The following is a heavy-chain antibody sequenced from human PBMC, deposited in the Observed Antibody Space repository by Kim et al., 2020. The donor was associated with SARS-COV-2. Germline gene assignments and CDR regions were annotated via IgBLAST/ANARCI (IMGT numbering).Heavy chain of an antibody. D-gene: IGHD3-22*01. CDR2: IWYDGSNK. Sequence: GGSLRLSCAASGFTFSSYGMHWVRQAPGKGLEWVAVIWYDGSNKYYADSVKGRFTISRDNSKNTLYLQMNSLRAEDTAVYYCAKTYYYDSSGLRLRYYYGMDVWGQGTTVTVSS. CDR3: AKTYYYDSSGLRLRYYYGMDV. J-gene: IGHJ6*02. V-gene: IGHV3-33*06. CDR1: GFTFSSYG.